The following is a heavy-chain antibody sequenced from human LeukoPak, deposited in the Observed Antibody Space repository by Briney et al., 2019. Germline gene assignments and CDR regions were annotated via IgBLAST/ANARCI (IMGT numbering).Heavy chain of an antibody. V-gene: IGHV1-24*01. D-gene: IGHD3-3*01. Sequence: GASVKVSCKVSGYTLTELSMHWVRQAPGKGLEWMGGFDPEDGETIYAQKFQGRVTMTEDTSTDTAYMELSSLRSEDTAVYYCATIGRFLEWLNWFDPWGQGTLVTVSS. CDR1: GYTLTELS. CDR3: ATIGRFLEWLNWFDP. CDR2: FDPEDGET. J-gene: IGHJ5*02.